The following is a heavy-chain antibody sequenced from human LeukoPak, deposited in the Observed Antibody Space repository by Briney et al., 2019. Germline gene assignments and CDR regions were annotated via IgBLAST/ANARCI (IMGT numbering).Heavy chain of an antibody. CDR2: INPSGGCT. Sequence: GASVKVSCKASGYTFTSYYMHWVRQAPGQGLEWMGIINPSGGCTSYAQKFQGRVTMTRDTSTSTVYMELSSLRSEDTAVYYCAVVIVAGNFDYWGQGTLVTVSS. V-gene: IGHV1-46*01. CDR3: AVVIVAGNFDY. D-gene: IGHD2-2*03. CDR1: GYTFTSYY. J-gene: IGHJ4*02.